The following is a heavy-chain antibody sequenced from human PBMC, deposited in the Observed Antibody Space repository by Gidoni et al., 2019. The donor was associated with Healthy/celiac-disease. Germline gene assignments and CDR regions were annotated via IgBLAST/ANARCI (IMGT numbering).Heavy chain of an antibody. D-gene: IGHD3-9*01. CDR3: ARSALHYDILTHFDY. V-gene: IGHV3-7*01. CDR2: IKQDGSEK. J-gene: IGHJ4*02. Sequence: EVQLVESGGGVVQPGVSLRLSCAASGFTFMSYWMCWVRQAPGKGLEWVANIKQDGSEKYYVDSVKGRFTISRDNAKNSLYLQMNSLRAEDTAVYYCARSALHYDILTHFDYWGQGTLVTVSS. CDR1: GFTFMSYW.